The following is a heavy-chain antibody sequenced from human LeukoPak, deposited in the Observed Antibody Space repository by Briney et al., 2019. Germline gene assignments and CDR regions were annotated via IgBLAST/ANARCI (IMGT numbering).Heavy chain of an antibody. J-gene: IGHJ4*02. CDR3: ASRPWNYDILTGYYNGVGWYFDY. CDR1: GGSLSSGGYY. Sequence: SETLSLTCTVSGGSLSSGGYYWSWVRQHPGTGLEWIGYIYYSGSTYYNPSLKSRVTISVDTSKNQFSLKLSSVTAADTAVYYCASRPWNYDILTGYYNGVGWYFDYWGQGTLVTVSS. CDR2: IYYSGST. V-gene: IGHV4-31*03. D-gene: IGHD3-9*01.